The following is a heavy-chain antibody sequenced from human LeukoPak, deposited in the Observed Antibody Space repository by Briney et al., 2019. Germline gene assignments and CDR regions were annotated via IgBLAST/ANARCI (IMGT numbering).Heavy chain of an antibody. CDR2: ISYDGSNK. D-gene: IGHD1-7*01. Sequence: RTGGSLRLSCAASGFTFSSYAMHWVRQAPGKGLEWVAVISYDGSNKYYADSVKGRFTISRDNSKNTLYLQMNSLRAEDTAVYYCASRGEYNWNYEGDDAFDIWGQGTMVSVSS. V-gene: IGHV3-30*04. CDR3: ASRGEYNWNYEGDDAFDI. J-gene: IGHJ3*02. CDR1: GFTFSSYA.